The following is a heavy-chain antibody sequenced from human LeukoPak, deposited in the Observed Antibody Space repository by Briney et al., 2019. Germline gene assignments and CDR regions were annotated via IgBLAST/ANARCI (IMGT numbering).Heavy chain of an antibody. J-gene: IGHJ4*02. V-gene: IGHV4-39*02. Sequence: SETLSLTCTVSGGSIRSGSHYWIWIRQPPGKGLEWIGSIYYSGSTYYNSSLENRVTISIDTSKNHFSLRLRSLSAADTSVYYCAKRDDSGGNLVDLWGQGTLVTVSS. CDR1: GGSIRSGSHY. D-gene: IGHD3-22*01. CDR2: IYYSGST. CDR3: AKRDDSGGNLVDL.